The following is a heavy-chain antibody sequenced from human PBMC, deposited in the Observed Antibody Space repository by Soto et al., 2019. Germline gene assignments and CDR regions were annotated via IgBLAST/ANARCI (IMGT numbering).Heavy chain of an antibody. CDR3: ARGYRKFADFVVGVAGVDHCIDP. J-gene: IGHJ5*02. CDR2: FMPLFGTT. Sequence: QVQLVQSGAEVKKPGSSVRVSCKASEDTFTNYGVSWVRQAHGQGFEWLGRFMPLFGTTHYAHKFQDRVTLSADGSSSTAFMELSGLAAYVTAIYYCARGYRKFADFVVGVAGVDHCIDPWGHGTLVIGSS. V-gene: IGHV1-69*18. CDR1: EDTFTNYG. D-gene: IGHD3-16*02.